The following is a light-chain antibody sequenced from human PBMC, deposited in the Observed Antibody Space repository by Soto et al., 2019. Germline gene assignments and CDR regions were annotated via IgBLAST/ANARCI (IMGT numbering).Light chain of an antibody. CDR1: TGAVTSGHY. CDR3: LLSYTGTRV. J-gene: IGLJ3*02. CDR2: DTN. V-gene: IGLV7-46*01. Sequence: QAVVTQEPSLTVSPGGTVTLTCGSSTGAVTSGHYPYWFQLTPGQAPRPLIYDTNNKHSWTPARFSGSLLGGKAALILSGAQSEDEAEYNCLLSYTGTRVFGGGTQLTVL.